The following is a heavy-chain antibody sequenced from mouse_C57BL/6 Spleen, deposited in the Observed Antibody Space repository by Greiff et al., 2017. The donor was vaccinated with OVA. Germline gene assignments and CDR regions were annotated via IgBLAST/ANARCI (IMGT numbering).Heavy chain of an antibody. D-gene: IGHD1-1*01. J-gene: IGHJ4*01. V-gene: IGHV5-6*01. CDR3: ARETTVVARGAMDY. CDR2: ISSGGSYT. Sequence: VQLVESGGDLVKPGGSLKLSCAASGFTFSSYGMSWVRQTPDKRLEWVATISSGGSYTYYPDSVKGRFTISRDNAKNTLYLQMSSLKSEDTAMYYCARETTVVARGAMDYWGQGTSVTVSS. CDR1: GFTFSSYG.